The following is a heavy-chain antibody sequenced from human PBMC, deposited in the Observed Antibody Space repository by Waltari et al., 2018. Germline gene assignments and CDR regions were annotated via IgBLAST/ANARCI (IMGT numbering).Heavy chain of an antibody. J-gene: IGHJ5*02. CDR1: GYTLTELS. CDR2: FDPEDGET. D-gene: IGHD3-10*01. CDR3: ATAVYHTMVQGAEGNWFDP. Sequence: QVQLVQSGAEVKKPGASVKVSCKVSGYTLTELSMHWVRQAPGKGLEWMGGFDPEDGETIYAQKFQGRVTMTEDTSTDTAYMELSSLRSEDTAVYYCATAVYHTMVQGAEGNWFDPWGQGTLVTVSS. V-gene: IGHV1-24*01.